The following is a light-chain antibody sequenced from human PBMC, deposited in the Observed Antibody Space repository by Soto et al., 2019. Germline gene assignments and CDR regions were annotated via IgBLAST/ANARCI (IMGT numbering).Light chain of an antibody. Sequence: EIVLTQSPGTLSLSPGERATLSCRASQSVSSNYLAWYQQKPGQPPRLLMYGASSRATGIPDKFTGSGSGTDFTLTISRLEPEDFAVYYCQKYSSSPYTFGQGTKLEI. CDR2: GAS. J-gene: IGKJ2*01. CDR1: QSVSSNY. CDR3: QKYSSSPYT. V-gene: IGKV3-20*01.